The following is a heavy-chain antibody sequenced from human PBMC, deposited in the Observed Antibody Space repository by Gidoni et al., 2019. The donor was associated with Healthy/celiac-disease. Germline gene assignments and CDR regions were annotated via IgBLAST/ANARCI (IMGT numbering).Heavy chain of an antibody. D-gene: IGHD3-10*01. J-gene: IGHJ4*02. CDR3: ARGSYRGPFSADARGGDY. V-gene: IGHV1-18*01. Sequence: QVQLVQSGAEVKKPGASVKVSCKASGYTFTRYGISWVRQAPGQGLEWMGLISAYNGNTNYAQKLQGRVTMTTDTSTSTAYMELRSLRSDDTAVYYCARGSYRGPFSADARGGDYWGQGTLVTVSS. CDR2: ISAYNGNT. CDR1: GYTFTRYG.